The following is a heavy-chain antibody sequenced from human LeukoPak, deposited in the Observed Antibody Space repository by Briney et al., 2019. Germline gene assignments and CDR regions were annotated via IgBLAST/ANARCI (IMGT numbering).Heavy chain of an antibody. Sequence: SETLSLTCTVSGGSISSSSYYWGWIRQPPGKGLEWIGSIYYSGSTYYNPSLKSRVTISVDTSKNQFSLKLSSATAADTAVYYCARAVPDGQNDAFDIWGQGTMVTVSS. D-gene: IGHD1-14*01. V-gene: IGHV4-39*01. J-gene: IGHJ3*02. CDR2: IYYSGST. CDR1: GGSISSSSYY. CDR3: ARAVPDGQNDAFDI.